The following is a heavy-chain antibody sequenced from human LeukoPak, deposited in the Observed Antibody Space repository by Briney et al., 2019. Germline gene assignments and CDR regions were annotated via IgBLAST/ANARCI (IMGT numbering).Heavy chain of an antibody. CDR2: ISSSSTYI. D-gene: IGHD5-18*01. J-gene: IGHJ4*01. Sequence: KPGGSLRLSCAASGFTFSNYYMNWVRQAPGKGLEWVSSISSSSTYICYADSVKGRFTISRDNAKNSLYLQMNSLRAEDTAVYYCATIVYTYALYYWGQGTLVTVSS. V-gene: IGHV3-21*01. CDR1: GFTFSNYY. CDR3: ATIVYTYALYY.